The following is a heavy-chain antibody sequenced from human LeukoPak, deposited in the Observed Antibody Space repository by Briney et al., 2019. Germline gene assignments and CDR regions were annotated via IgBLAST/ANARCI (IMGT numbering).Heavy chain of an antibody. D-gene: IGHD1-1*01. V-gene: IGHV1-69*13. CDR2: IIPIFGTA. J-gene: IGHJ4*02. Sequence: SVKVSCKASGGTFSSYAISWVRQAPGQGLEWMGGIIPIFGTANYAQKFQGRVTITADESTSIAYMELSSLRSEDTAVYYCARLASGNNWNDQMTFDYRGQGTLVTVSS. CDR3: ARLASGNNWNDQMTFDY. CDR1: GGTFSSYA.